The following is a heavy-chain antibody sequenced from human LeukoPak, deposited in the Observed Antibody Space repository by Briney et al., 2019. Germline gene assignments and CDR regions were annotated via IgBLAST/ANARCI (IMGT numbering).Heavy chain of an antibody. V-gene: IGHV4-4*02. CDR1: GDSMSSIKW. CDR3: ARGAATFMEN. D-gene: IGHD3-3*02. J-gene: IGHJ4*02. CDR2: IYHGGST. Sequence: PSETLSLTCAVSGDSMSSIKWWSWVRLSPGKGLEWIGEIYHGGSTNYNPSLKSRVTISVDKSKNQFSLNLRSVTAADTAVYYCARGAATFMENWGQGTLVIVSS.